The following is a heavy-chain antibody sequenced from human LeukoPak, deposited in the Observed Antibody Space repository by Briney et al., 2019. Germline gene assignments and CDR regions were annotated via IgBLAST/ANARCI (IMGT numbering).Heavy chain of an antibody. J-gene: IGHJ6*04. CDR1: GFTFSGSA. CDR2: IKQDGSEK. CDR3: ARKAYGLDV. V-gene: IGHV3-7*03. Sequence: PGGSLRLSCAASGFTFSGSAMHWVRQAPGKGLEWVANIKQDGSEKYYVDSVKGRFTISRDNAKNSLYLQMNSLRAEDTAVYYCARKAYGLDVWGKGTTVTVSS.